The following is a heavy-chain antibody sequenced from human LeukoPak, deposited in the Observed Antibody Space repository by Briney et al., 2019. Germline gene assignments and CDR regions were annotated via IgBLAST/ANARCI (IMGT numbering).Heavy chain of an antibody. CDR2: IYYTGST. D-gene: IGHD3-22*01. V-gene: IGHV4-39*07. CDR1: GGSISYY. CDR3: ARDGYYYDSSGYYSLDY. Sequence: SETLSLTCSVSGGSISYYWVWIRQPPGKGLEWIGSIYYTGSTYYNPSLKSRVTMSVDTSKNQFSLKLSSVTAADTAVYYCARDGYYYDSSGYYSLDYWGQGTLVTVSS. J-gene: IGHJ4*02.